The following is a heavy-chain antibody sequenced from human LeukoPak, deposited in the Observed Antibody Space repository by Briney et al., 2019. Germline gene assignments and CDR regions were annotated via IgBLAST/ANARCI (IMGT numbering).Heavy chain of an antibody. J-gene: IGHJ4*02. CDR2: IWYDGSNK. Sequence: GGSLRLSCAASGFTSSSYGMHSVRQAPGKGLEWVALIWYDGSNKYYADSVKGRFTISRDNSKNTLYLQMNSLRAEDTAVYFCAKDRGGYYDSSGYLTALDYWGQGTLVTVSS. D-gene: IGHD3-22*01. V-gene: IGHV3-33*06. CDR3: AKDRGGYYDSSGYLTALDY. CDR1: GFTSSSYG.